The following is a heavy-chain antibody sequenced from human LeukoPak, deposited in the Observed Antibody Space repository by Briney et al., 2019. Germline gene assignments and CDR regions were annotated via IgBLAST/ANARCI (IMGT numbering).Heavy chain of an antibody. CDR2: MNPNSGNT. CDR1: GYTFTSYD. J-gene: IGHJ4*02. V-gene: IGHV1-8*01. D-gene: IGHD4-23*01. Sequence: SVKVSCKASGYTFTSYDINWVRQATGQGLEWMGWMNPNSGNTGYAQKFQGRVTMTRNTSISTAYMELSSLGSEDTAVYYCARVNKRGPPVGYWGQGTLVTVSS. CDR3: ARVNKRGPPVGY.